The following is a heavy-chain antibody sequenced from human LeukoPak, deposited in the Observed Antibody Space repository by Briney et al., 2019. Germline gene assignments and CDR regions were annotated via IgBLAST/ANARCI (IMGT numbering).Heavy chain of an antibody. V-gene: IGHV3-7*01. D-gene: IGHD1-26*01. CDR3: ARDWDVDY. CDR1: GFNFSSYW. Sequence: GGSLRLSCAASGFNFSSYWMSWVRQAPGKGLEWVANIKQDGSEKYYVDSVKGRFTISRDNARNSLFLQMNSLRAEDTAVYYCARDWDVDYWGQGTLVTVSS. J-gene: IGHJ4*02. CDR2: IKQDGSEK.